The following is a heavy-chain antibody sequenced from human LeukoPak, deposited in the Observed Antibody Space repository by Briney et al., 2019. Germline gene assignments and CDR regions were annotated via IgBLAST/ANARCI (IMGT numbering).Heavy chain of an antibody. CDR2: INHSGST. J-gene: IGHJ3*02. CDR1: GGSFSGYY. CDR3: ARDIAKVSRWSASDI. D-gene: IGHD5-24*01. Sequence: PSETLSLTCAVYGGSFSGYYWSWIRQPPGKGLEWIGEINHSGSTNYNPSLKSRVTISVDTSKNQFSLKLSSVTAADTAVYYCARDIAKVSRWSASDIWGQGTMVTVSS. V-gene: IGHV4-34*01.